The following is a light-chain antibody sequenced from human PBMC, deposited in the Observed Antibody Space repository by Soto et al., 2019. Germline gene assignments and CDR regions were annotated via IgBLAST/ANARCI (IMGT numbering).Light chain of an antibody. Sequence: ERATLSCRASQSVSSKYLAWYQQKPGQAPRVLIYGTSIRASGVPERFSGGGSGTDFTLTITRLEPEDFAVYYCQQYGSSLFTFGPGT. J-gene: IGKJ3*01. CDR2: GTS. CDR1: QSVSSKY. CDR3: QQYGSSLFT. V-gene: IGKV3-20*01.